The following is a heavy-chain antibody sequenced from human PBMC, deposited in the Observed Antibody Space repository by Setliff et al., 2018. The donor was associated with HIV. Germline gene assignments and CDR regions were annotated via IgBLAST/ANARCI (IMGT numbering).Heavy chain of an antibody. D-gene: IGHD1-1*01. CDR1: GFTFSLYP. V-gene: IGHV3-30*04. Sequence: GGSLRLSCAASGFTFSLYPMHWVRQAPGKGLEWVALISHDGSHKYHADSVQGRFTISRDNSKNMLFLQMNNLRTGDTAVYYCARGRDASRQRMDVWGKGTTVTVSS. CDR3: ARGRDASRQRMDV. CDR2: ISHDGSHK. J-gene: IGHJ6*04.